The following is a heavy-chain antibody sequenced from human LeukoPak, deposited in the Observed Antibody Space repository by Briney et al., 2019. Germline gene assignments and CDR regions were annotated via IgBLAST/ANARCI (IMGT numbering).Heavy chain of an antibody. CDR2: IHPHGREQ. J-gene: IGHJ5*02. CDR1: GFIFSSKW. D-gene: IGHD3-16*01. CDR3: ASQSYARFDP. V-gene: IGHV3-7*01. Sequence: GGSLRLSCAASGFIFSSKWMSWVRQAPGKGLEWVGNIHPHGREQYPVDSVKGRFTISRDNARNSVFLQMNSLRVEDTAVYYCASQSYARFDPWGQGTLVTVSS.